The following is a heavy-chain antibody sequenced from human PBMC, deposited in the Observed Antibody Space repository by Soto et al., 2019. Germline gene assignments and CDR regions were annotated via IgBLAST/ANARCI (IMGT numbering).Heavy chain of an antibody. V-gene: IGHV3-13*01. CDR3: AKARLYYYYGMDV. CDR1: GFSFSSYD. J-gene: IGHJ6*02. CDR2: IGADGDT. Sequence: EVQLVESGGGLVQTGGSLRLSCEGSGFSFSSYDMHWVRQAAGKRLEWVAAIGADGDTYYADSVKCRRTISRENTKNSLYLQMNSLRTGDTGVYHCAKARLYYYYGMDVWGQWTMVTVSS.